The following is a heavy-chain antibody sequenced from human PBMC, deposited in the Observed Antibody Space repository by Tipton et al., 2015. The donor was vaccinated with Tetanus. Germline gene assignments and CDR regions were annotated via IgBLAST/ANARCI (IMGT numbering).Heavy chain of an antibody. D-gene: IGHD3-10*01. CDR3: ARLPKHYSASGST. Sequence: QLVQSGAEVKKSGESLKISCKVSGHNPRSYWISWVRQMPGKGLEWMGIIYPGDSDATYSPAFQGQVTISVDKSISTAYLQWSSLKASDTAFYFCARLPKHYSASGSTWGQGTLVTVSS. CDR1: GHNPRSYW. CDR2: IYPGDSDA. J-gene: IGHJ5*02. V-gene: IGHV5-51*01.